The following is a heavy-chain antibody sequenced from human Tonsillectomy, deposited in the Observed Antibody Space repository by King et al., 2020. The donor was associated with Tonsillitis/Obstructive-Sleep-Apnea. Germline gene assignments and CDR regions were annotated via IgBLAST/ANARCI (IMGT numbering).Heavy chain of an antibody. CDR3: TTLSELGNQKDY. D-gene: IGHD7-27*01. CDR2: IKSKTDGGTT. CDR1: GFTFSNAW. J-gene: IGHJ4*02. Sequence: EVQLVESGGGLVKPGGSLRLSCAASGFTFSNAWMSWVRQAPGKGLEWVGRIKSKTDGGTTDYAAPVKGRFTISRDDSKNTLFLQMNSLKTEDTAVYHCTTLSELGNQKDYWGQGILVTVSS. V-gene: IGHV3-15*01.